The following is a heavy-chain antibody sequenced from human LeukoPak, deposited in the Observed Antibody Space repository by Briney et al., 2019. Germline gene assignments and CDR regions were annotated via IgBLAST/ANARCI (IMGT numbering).Heavy chain of an antibody. Sequence: PSGGSLRLSCAASGFTFSSYAMYWVRQAPGKGLEWVSGISGSGGSTYYADSVKGRFTISRDNSKNTLYLQMNSLRAEDTAVYYCARELNYGSGSFKYYYYGMDVWGQGTTVTVSS. CDR1: GFTFSSYA. J-gene: IGHJ6*02. CDR2: ISGSGGST. V-gene: IGHV3-23*01. D-gene: IGHD3-10*01. CDR3: ARELNYGSGSFKYYYYGMDV.